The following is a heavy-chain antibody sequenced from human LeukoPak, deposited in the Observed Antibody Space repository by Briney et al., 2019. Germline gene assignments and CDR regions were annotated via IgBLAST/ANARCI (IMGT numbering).Heavy chain of an antibody. CDR2: IYTSGST. D-gene: IGHD3-10*01. J-gene: IGHJ4*02. CDR1: GGSISSYY. CDR3: ARGYYGSGSYGLGY. V-gene: IGHV4-4*09. Sequence: SETLSLTRTVSGGSISSYYWSWIRQPPGKGLEWIGYIYTSGSTNYNPSLKSRVTISVDTSKNQFSLKLSSVTAADTAVYYCARGYYGSGSYGLGYWGQGTLVTVSS.